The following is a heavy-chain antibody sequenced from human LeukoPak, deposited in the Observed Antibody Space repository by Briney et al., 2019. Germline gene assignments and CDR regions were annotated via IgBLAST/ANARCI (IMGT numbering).Heavy chain of an antibody. CDR3: ARVGRITTFGVAQGWFDP. CDR1: GYTFTSYG. Sequence: ASVKVSCKASGYTFTSYGISWVRQAPGQGLEWMGWISAYNGNTNYAQKLQGRVTMTTDTSTSTAYMELRSLRSDDTAVYYCARVGRITTFGVAQGWFDPWGQGTLVTVSS. CDR2: ISAYNGNT. V-gene: IGHV1-18*01. D-gene: IGHD3-3*01. J-gene: IGHJ5*02.